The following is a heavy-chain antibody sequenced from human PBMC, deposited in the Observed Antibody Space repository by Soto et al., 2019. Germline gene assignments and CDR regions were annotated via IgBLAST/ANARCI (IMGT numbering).Heavy chain of an antibody. V-gene: IGHV3-23*01. CDR1: GFTFSDYA. CDR3: AAPRDEYGSGVSWFTYGMDI. Sequence: LRLSCLASGFTFSDYAMTWVRHVPGRGLEWVASLDGAGGSTYYADSVRGRFTISRDNSQNTLFLQMKRLTVDDTAIYYCAAPRDEYGSGVSWFTYGMDIWGQGTTVTVSS. CDR2: LDGAGGST. D-gene: IGHD3-10*01. J-gene: IGHJ6*02.